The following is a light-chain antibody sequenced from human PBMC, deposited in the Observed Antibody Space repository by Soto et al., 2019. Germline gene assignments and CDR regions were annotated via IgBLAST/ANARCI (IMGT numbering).Light chain of an antibody. CDR2: GAS. CDR1: QSVSNNY. Sequence: EIVLTQSPGTLSLSPGERATLSCRASQSVSNNYLAWYQQKPGQAPTLLIDGASNRATGIPDRFSGSGSGTDFTLTISRLEPEDFAVYYCQQYGSSGTFGQGTKVEIK. CDR3: QQYGSSGT. J-gene: IGKJ1*01. V-gene: IGKV3-20*01.